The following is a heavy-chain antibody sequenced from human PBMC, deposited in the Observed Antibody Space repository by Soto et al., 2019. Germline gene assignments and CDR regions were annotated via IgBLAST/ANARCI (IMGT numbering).Heavy chain of an antibody. D-gene: IGHD5-12*01. CDR1: GGTFSTYA. CDR3: ASSIEQWLRRISYGYSG. V-gene: IGHV1-69*12. J-gene: IGHJ4*02. CDR2: IIPMFGTA. Sequence: QVQLVQSGAEVKKPESSVKVSCKAPGGTFSTYAISWVRQAPGHGLEWLGGIIPMFGTANYAQRFQDRVTLTAGETTNTVYMQLSSFRPEDTAGDFCASSIEQWLRRISYGYSGWCQGTRVTVSS.